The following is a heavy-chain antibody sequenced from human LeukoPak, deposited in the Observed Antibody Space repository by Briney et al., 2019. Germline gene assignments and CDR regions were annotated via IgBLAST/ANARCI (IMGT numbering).Heavy chain of an antibody. Sequence: GASVKVSCKASGYTFTSYDINWVRQATGQGLEWMGWMNPHSGNTGYAQRFQGRVTMTTDTSTSTAYMELRSLRSDDTAVYYCARDGIGGFGEFRDYWGQGTLVTVSS. D-gene: IGHD3-10*01. V-gene: IGHV1-8*02. CDR2: MNPHSGNT. J-gene: IGHJ4*02. CDR1: GYTFTSYD. CDR3: ARDGIGGFGEFRDY.